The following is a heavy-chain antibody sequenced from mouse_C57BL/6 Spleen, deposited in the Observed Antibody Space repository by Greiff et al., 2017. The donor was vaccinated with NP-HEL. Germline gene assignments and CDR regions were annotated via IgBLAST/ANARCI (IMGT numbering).Heavy chain of an antibody. CDR1: GYTFTSYW. J-gene: IGHJ4*01. CDR3: ARGFHYYAMDY. Sequence: VQLQQPGAELVRPGSSVKLSCKASGYTFTSYWMHWVKQRPIQGLEWIGNIDPSDSETHYNQKFKDKATLTVDKSSSTAYMQLSSLTSEDSAVYYCARGFHYYAMDYWGQGTSVTVSS. V-gene: IGHV1-52*01. CDR2: IDPSDSET.